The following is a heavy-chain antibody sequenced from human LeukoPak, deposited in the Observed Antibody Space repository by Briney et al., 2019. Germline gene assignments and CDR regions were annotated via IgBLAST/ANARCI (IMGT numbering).Heavy chain of an antibody. Sequence: SETLSLTCTASGGSISSYYWSWIRQPPGKGLEWIGYIYYSGSTNYNPSLKSRVTISVDTSKNQFSLKLSSVTAADTAVYYCARAKGTGFDPWGQGTLVTVSS. CDR1: GGSISSYY. J-gene: IGHJ5*02. CDR2: IYYSGST. V-gene: IGHV4-59*01. CDR3: ARAKGTGFDP. D-gene: IGHD3/OR15-3a*01.